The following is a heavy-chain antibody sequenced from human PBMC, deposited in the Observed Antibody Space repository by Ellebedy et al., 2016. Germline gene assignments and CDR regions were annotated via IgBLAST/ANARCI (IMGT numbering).Heavy chain of an antibody. CDR3: ARGVGATWGDYFDY. CDR1: GGTFSSYA. V-gene: IGHV1-69*04. J-gene: IGHJ4*02. Sequence: ASVKVSCKASGGTFSSYAISWVRQAPGQGLEWMGRIIPILGIANYAQKFQGRVTITADKSTSTAYMELSSLRSEDTAVYYCARGVGATWGDYFDYWGQGTLVTVSS. CDR2: IIPILGIA. D-gene: IGHD1-26*01.